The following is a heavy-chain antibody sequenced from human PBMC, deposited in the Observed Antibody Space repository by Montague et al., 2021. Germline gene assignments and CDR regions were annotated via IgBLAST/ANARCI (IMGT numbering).Heavy chain of an antibody. Sequence: SETLSLTCAVYGGSFSGHYWSWIRQPPGKGLEWIGEINHSGSTNYNPSLKSRVTMSVDTSKNQFSLNLSSVTAADTAVYYCARNLHTSKYSGSHYLSRQYGMDVWGQGTTVPVSS. V-gene: IGHV4-34*01. CDR2: INHSGST. CDR3: ARNLHTSKYSGSHYLSRQYGMDV. D-gene: IGHD1-26*01. J-gene: IGHJ6*02. CDR1: GGSFSGHY.